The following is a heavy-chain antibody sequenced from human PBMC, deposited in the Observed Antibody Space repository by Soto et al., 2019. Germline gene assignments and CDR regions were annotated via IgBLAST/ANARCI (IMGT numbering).Heavy chain of an antibody. CDR1: GYTFTSYY. V-gene: IGHV1-46*01. J-gene: IGHJ4*02. D-gene: IGHD2-2*01. Sequence: ASVKVSCKASGYTFTSYYMHWVRQAPGQGLEWMGIINPSGGSTSYAQKFQGRVTMTRDTSTSTVYMELSSLRSEDTAVYYCASGEGYCSSTSCYVVDYWGQGTLVTVSS. CDR2: INPSGGST. CDR3: ASGEGYCSSTSCYVVDY.